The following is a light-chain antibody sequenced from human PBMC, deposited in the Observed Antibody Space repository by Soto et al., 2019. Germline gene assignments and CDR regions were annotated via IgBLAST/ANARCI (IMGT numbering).Light chain of an antibody. CDR2: GTS. CDR3: QQYGNSPRT. Sequence: VLTQSPGTLSLSRGEIATLSCRASERIYSAYLGWYQQKPGQAPRIIIYGTSSRATGIPDRFSGSWSGTDFTLTISRLEPEDVAVYYCQQYGNSPRTFGQGTKVDIK. V-gene: IGKV3-20*01. CDR1: ERIYSAY. J-gene: IGKJ1*01.